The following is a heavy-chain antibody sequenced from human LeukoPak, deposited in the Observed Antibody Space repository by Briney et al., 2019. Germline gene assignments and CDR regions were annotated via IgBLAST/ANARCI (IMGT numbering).Heavy chain of an antibody. Sequence: GGSLRLSCAAYGFTFSSYAMSWVRQAPGKGLEWVSAISGSGGSTYYADSVKGRFTISSDNSKNTLYLQMNSLRAEDTAVYYCAKFLPTHIVVANYYFDYWGQGTLVSVSS. V-gene: IGHV3-23*01. CDR2: ISGSGGST. CDR3: AKFLPTHIVVANYYFDY. D-gene: IGHD2-21*01. CDR1: GFTFSSYA. J-gene: IGHJ4*02.